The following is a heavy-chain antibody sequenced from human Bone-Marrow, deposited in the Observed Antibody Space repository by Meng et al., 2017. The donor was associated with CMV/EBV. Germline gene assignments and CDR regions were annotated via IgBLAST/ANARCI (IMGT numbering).Heavy chain of an antibody. CDR1: GYTFTSYS. Sequence: ASVKVSCKASGYTFTSYSMHWVRQAPGQGLEWMGIINPSGGSTSYAQKFQGRVTMTRDTSTSTVYMEPSSLRSEDTAVYYRARDGAQYYYSYYGMDVWGQGTTVTVSS. CDR3: ARDGAQYYYSYYGMDV. D-gene: IGHD3-16*01. J-gene: IGHJ6*02. V-gene: IGHV1-46*01. CDR2: INPSGGST.